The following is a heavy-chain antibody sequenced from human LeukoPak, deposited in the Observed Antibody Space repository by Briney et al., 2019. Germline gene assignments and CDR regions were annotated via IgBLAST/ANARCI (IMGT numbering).Heavy chain of an antibody. D-gene: IGHD3-10*01. J-gene: IGHJ6*03. CDR2: INSDGSST. Sequence: GGSLRLSCAASGFTFSSYWMHWVRQAPGKGLVWVSRINSDGSSTSYADSVKGRFTISRDNAKNTLYLQMNSLRAEDTAVYYCARGSRFGENCYYYYMDVWGKGTTVTISS. V-gene: IGHV3-74*01. CDR3: ARGSRFGENCYYYYMDV. CDR1: GFTFSSYW.